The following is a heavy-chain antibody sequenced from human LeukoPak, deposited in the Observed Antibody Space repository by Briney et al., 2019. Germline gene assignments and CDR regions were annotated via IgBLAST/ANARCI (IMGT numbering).Heavy chain of an antibody. CDR2: IYYSGST. CDR3: ARALWYYGMDV. Sequence: PSETLSLTCAVSGGSISSGGYSWSWIRQPPGKGLEWIGYIYYSGSTNYNPSLKSRVTISVDTSKNQFSLKLSSVTAADTAVYYCARALWYYGMDVWGQGTTVTVSS. CDR1: GGSISSGGYS. J-gene: IGHJ6*02. V-gene: IGHV4-61*08. D-gene: IGHD2-21*01.